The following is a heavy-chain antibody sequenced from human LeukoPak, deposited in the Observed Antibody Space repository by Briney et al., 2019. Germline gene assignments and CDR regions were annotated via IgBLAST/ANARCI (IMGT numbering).Heavy chain of an antibody. J-gene: IGHJ6*03. CDR3: ARRSGSYYYYYYMDV. CDR2: INHSGST. D-gene: IGHD1-26*01. V-gene: IGHV4-34*01. Sequence: PSETLSLTCAVYGGSFSGYYWSWIPQPPGKGLEWIGEINHSGSTNYNPSLKSRVTISVDTSKNQFSLKLSSVTAADTAVYYCARRSGSYYYYYYMDVWGKGTTVTISS. CDR1: GGSFSGYY.